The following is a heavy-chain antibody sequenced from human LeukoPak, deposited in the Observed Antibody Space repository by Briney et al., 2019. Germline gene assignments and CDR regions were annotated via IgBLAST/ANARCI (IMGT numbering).Heavy chain of an antibody. CDR1: GFTFSSYA. Sequence: GGSLRLSCAASGFTFSSYAMSWVRQAPGKGLEWVSAISGSGGSTFNADSVKGRFTISRDNSKNTLYLQMNSLRAEDTAVYYCAKATAMRYCSGGSCYSTYYYGMDVWGQGTTVTVS. V-gene: IGHV3-23*01. CDR3: AKATAMRYCSGGSCYSTYYYGMDV. CDR2: ISGSGGST. J-gene: IGHJ6*02. D-gene: IGHD2-15*01.